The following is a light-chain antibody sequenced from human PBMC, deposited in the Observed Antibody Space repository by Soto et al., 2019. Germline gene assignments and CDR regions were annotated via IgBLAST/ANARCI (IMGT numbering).Light chain of an antibody. V-gene: IGLV2-8*01. CDR3: SSYAGSNQGV. CDR1: SSDVGGYNY. J-gene: IGLJ1*01. CDR2: EVS. Sequence: QSALTQPPSASGSPGQSVTISCTGTSSDVGGYNYVSWYQQHPGKAPKLMIYEVSKRPSGVPDRFSGSKSGNTASLTVPGLQAEDEADYYCSSYAGSNQGVFGTGTKLTVL.